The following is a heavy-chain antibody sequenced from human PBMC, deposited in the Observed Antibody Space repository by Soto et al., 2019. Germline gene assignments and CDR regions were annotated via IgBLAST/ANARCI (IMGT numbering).Heavy chain of an antibody. J-gene: IGHJ3*02. V-gene: IGHV3-66*01. CDR2: IYSGGST. Sequence: GGSLRLSCAASGFTVSSNYMSWVRQAPGKGLEWVSVIYSGGSTYYADSVKGRFTISRDNSKNTLYLQMNSLRAEDTAVYYCARSSYYYGSGSYYKNLAAFDIWGQGTMVTVSS. CDR1: GFTVSSNY. D-gene: IGHD3-10*01. CDR3: ARSSYYYGSGSYYKNLAAFDI.